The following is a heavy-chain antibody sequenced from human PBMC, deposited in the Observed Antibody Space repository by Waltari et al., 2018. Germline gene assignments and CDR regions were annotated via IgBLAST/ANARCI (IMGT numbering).Heavy chain of an antibody. CDR3: ARDEGHYGDCAY. J-gene: IGHJ4*02. D-gene: IGHD4-17*01. CDR1: GFPFSTYA. CDR2: ISNAGTNK. V-gene: IGHV3-30-3*01. Sequence: QVQLVESGGGVVQPGRSLRLSCAASGFPFSTYAMHWVRQAPGKGLEWVALISNAGTNKYYAESVKGRFTISRDNSKNTLYLEMNSLRAGDTAVYYCARDEGHYGDCAYWGQGTLVTVSS.